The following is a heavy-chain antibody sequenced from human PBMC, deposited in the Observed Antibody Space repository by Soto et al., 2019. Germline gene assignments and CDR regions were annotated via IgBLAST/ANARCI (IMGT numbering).Heavy chain of an antibody. V-gene: IGHV4-61*01. Sequence: QVQLQESGPGLVKPSETLSLTCTVSGGSVSSGSYYWSWIRQPPGKGLEWIGYIYYSGSTNSNPSLKGRVTISVDTTKNKFSLKLSSVTAADTAVYYCAVDSSGYYYSTVGWCDPWVQGTLVTVSS. CDR2: IYYSGST. J-gene: IGHJ5*02. D-gene: IGHD3-22*01. CDR1: GGSVSSGSYY. CDR3: AVDSSGYYYSTVGWCDP.